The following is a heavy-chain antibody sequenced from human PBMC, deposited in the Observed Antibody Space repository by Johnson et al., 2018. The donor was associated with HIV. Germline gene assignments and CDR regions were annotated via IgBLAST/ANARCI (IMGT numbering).Heavy chain of an antibody. Sequence: QMLLVESGGGVVQPERSLRLSCAASGFTFSTYAMHWVRQAPGKGLEWVAVISYDGSNKYYEDSVKGRFTISRDNSKNTLYIQMNSLRAGDTALYYCARAYSVSYINDAFDIWGQGTMFTVSS. CDR2: ISYDGSNK. CDR3: ARAYSVSYINDAFDI. D-gene: IGHD1-26*01. V-gene: IGHV3-30*14. J-gene: IGHJ3*02. CDR1: GFTFSTYA.